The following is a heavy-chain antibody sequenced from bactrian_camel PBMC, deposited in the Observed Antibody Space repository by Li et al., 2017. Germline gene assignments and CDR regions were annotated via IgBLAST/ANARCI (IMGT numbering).Heavy chain of an antibody. Sequence: HVQLVESGGGSVQAGGSLILSCEAAGYSFGSNCIGWFRQAPGKEREGVADINSGGSITTITSSVKGRFAISRDNAKNTVYLRMNSLKPEDTAIYYCAARRADSCGPLIARRYDYWGQGTQVTVS. CDR1: GYSFGSNC. J-gene: IGHJ4*01. V-gene: IGHV3-3*01. D-gene: IGHD6*01. CDR3: AARRADSCGPLIARRYDY. CDR2: INSGGSIT.